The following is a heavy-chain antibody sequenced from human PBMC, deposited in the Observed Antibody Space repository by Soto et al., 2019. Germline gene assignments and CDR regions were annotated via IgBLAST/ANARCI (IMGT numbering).Heavy chain of an antibody. CDR3: ARDPGIAVADTYYYYGMDV. CDR2: ISSSGSTI. V-gene: IGHV3-11*01. J-gene: IGHJ6*02. CDR1: GFTFSGYY. D-gene: IGHD6-19*01. Sequence: QVQLVESGGGLVMAGGSLRLSCAAYGFTFSGYYMSWIRQAPGKGLEWVSYISSSGSTIYYADSVKGRFTISRDNAKNSLYLQINSLRAEYTAVYYCARDPGIAVADTYYYYGMDVWGQGTTVTVSS.